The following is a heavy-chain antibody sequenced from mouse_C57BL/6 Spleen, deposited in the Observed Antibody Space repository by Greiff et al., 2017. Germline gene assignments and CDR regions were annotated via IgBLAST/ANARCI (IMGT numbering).Heavy chain of an antibody. CDR3: AYYYGSSYFFAY. CDR1: GFNIKNTY. J-gene: IGHJ3*01. CDR2: IDPANGNT. D-gene: IGHD1-1*01. V-gene: IGHV14-3*01. Sequence: EVKLQESVAELVRPGASVKLSCTASGFNIKNTYMHWVKQRPEQGLEWIGRIDPANGNTKYAPKFQGKATITADTSSNTAYLQLSSLTSEDTAIYYCAYYYGSSYFFAYWGQGTLVTVSA.